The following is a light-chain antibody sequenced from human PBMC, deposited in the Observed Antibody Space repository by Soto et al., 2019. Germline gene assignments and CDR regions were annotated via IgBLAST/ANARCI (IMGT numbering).Light chain of an antibody. V-gene: IGKV4-1*01. CDR3: QQYYSTPQT. CDR2: WAS. Sequence: DIAMTQSPDSLAVSLGERATINSKSSQSILYSSNNKNFLAWYQQKPGQPPNLLIYWASTRESGVPDRFSGSGSGTDFTLTISSLQAEDVAVYYCQQYYSTPQTFGQGTKVEIK. J-gene: IGKJ1*01. CDR1: QSILYSSNNKNF.